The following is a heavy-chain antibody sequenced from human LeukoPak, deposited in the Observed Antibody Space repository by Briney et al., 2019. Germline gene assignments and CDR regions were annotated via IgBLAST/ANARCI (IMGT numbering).Heavy chain of an antibody. CDR1: GGSFSGYY. V-gene: IGHV4-34*01. CDR3: AGGNKVRGVN. CDR2: INHSGST. D-gene: IGHD3-10*01. J-gene: IGHJ4*02. Sequence: SETLSLTCAVYGGSFSGYYWSWIRQPPGKGLEWIGEINHSGSTNYNPSLKSRVTISVDTSKNQFSLKLSSVTAADTAVYYCAGGNKVRGVNWGQGTLVTVSS.